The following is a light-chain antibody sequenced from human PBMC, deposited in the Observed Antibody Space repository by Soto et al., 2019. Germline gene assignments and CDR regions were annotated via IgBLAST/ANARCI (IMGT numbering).Light chain of an antibody. CDR3: SSYAGSNNLGV. V-gene: IGLV2-8*01. J-gene: IGLJ2*01. Sequence: QSALTQPPSASGSPGQSVTISCTGTSSDVGGYNYVSWYQQHPGKAPKLVIYEVSKRPSGVPDRFSGSKSGNTASLTVSGLQAEDEAEYYCSSYAGSNNLGVFGGGTKVTVL. CDR1: SSDVGGYNY. CDR2: EVS.